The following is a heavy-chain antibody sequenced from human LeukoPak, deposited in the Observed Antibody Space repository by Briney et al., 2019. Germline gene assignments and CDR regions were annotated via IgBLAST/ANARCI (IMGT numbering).Heavy chain of an antibody. CDR2: VIHGGSS. CDR1: GESFSGYS. Sequence: SETLSLTCAVYGESFSGYSWSWFRQPPGKGLEWTGEVIHGGSSNYNPSLKSRVTISVDTSKNQFSLKLSSVTAADTAVYYCARHRGIAVAGPSNWFDPWGQGTLVTVSS. D-gene: IGHD6-19*01. CDR3: ARHRGIAVAGPSNWFDP. V-gene: IGHV4-34*12. J-gene: IGHJ5*02.